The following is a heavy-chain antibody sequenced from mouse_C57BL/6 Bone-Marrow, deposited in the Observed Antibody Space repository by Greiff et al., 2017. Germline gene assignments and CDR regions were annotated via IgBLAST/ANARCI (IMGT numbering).Heavy chain of an antibody. J-gene: IGHJ3*01. CDR3: AREAYDGYYLAWFAY. V-gene: IGHV1-52*01. CDR2: IDPSDSET. CDR1: GYTFTSYW. Sequence: QVQLQQPGAELVRPGSSVKLSCKASGYTFTSYWMHWVKQRPIQGLEWIGNIDPSDSETHYNQKFKDKATLTVDKSSSTAYMQLSSLTSEDSAVYYCAREAYDGYYLAWFAYWGQGTLVTVSA. D-gene: IGHD2-3*01.